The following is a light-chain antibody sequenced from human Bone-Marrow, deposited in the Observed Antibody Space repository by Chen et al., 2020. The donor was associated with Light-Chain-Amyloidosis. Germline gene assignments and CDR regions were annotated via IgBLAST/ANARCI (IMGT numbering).Light chain of an antibody. J-gene: IGLJ2*01. CDR3: QAWGGDIVV. CDR1: QLGNKY. CDR2: EDH. Sequence: SYEVTQAPSVSVSPGQTASITCSGDQLGNKYVSWYQQRPGQSPTLIIYEDHRRPSGVPERFSCSNSGNTATLTISGTQATDDSDYYCQAWGGDIVVFGGGTKLTVL. V-gene: IGLV3-1*01.